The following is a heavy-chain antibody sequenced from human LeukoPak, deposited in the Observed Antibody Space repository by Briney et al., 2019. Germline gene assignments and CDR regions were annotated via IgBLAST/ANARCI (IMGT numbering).Heavy chain of an antibody. J-gene: IGHJ4*02. D-gene: IGHD7-27*01. CDR2: ISSSSGGI. CDR3: ARLTGWTYYFDY. Sequence: PGGSLRLSCTASGFTFSSYSMDWVRQAPGKGLEWVSYISSSSGGIYYADSVKGRFTISRDNAKNSLYLQMNSLRVDDTAVYFCARLTGWTYYFDYWGQGTLVTVSS. CDR1: GFTFSSYS. V-gene: IGHV3-48*01.